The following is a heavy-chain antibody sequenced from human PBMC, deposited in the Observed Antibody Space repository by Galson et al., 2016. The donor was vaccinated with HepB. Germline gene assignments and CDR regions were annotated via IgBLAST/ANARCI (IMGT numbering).Heavy chain of an antibody. V-gene: IGHV3-30*04. J-gene: IGHJ6*02. D-gene: IGHD3-10*01. CDR2: ISFDGSDE. Sequence: SLRLSCAASGFSFRSYAMHWVRQVPGKGLEWVAVISFDGSDEYYADSVKGRFTISRDNSKKTLYLQMNSLGVEDTAVYYCARGPGSYYRGREYYYGMDVWGQGTTVTVSS. CDR1: GFSFRSYA. CDR3: ARGPGSYYRGREYYYGMDV.